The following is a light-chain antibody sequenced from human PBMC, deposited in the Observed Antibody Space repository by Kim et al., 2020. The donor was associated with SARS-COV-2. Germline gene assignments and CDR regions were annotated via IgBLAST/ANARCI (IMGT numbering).Light chain of an antibody. Sequence: EIVLTQSPATLSLSPGERATLSCRASQSVSSYLAWYQQKPGQAPRLFIYDASNRATGIPARFSGSGSGTDFTLTISSLEPEDFAVYYCQQRSNWPPGGSFGQGTKLEI. CDR2: DAS. J-gene: IGKJ2*03. V-gene: IGKV3-11*01. CDR1: QSVSSY. CDR3: QQRSNWPPGGS.